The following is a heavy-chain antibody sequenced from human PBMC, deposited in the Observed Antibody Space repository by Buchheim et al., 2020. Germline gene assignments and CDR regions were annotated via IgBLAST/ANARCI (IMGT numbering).Heavy chain of an antibody. V-gene: IGHV3-23*04. Sequence: EVQLVESGGGLVQPGGSLRLSCAASGFTFSSYAMSWVRQARGKGMEWVSGISDSGRTIYYADSVKGRFTIARDNSKNTLYLQMSSLRAEDTAIYYCAKVLSWTHFDYWGLGTL. D-gene: IGHD3/OR15-3a*01. CDR2: ISDSGRTI. J-gene: IGHJ4*02. CDR1: GFTFSSYA. CDR3: AKVLSWTHFDY.